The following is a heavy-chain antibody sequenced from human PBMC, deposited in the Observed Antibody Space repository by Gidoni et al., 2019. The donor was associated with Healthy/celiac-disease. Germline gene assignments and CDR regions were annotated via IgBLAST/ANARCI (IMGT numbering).Heavy chain of an antibody. V-gene: IGHV4-34*01. CDR2: INHSGST. Sequence: QVQLQQWGAGLLKPSETLSLTCAVYGGSFSGYYWSWIRQPPGKGLECIGEINHSGSTNYNPSLKSRVTISVDTSKNQFSLKLSSVTAADTAVYYCARGRRRITIFGVVGMDVWGQGTTVTVSS. CDR3: ARGRRRITIFGVVGMDV. D-gene: IGHD3-3*01. CDR1: GGSFSGYY. J-gene: IGHJ6*02.